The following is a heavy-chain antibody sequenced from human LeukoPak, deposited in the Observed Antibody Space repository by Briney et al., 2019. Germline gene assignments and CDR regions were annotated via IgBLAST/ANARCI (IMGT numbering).Heavy chain of an antibody. Sequence: PGGSLRLSCAASGFTFSSYSMNWVRQAPGKGLEWVSSISSSSSYIYYADSVKGRFTISRDNAKNSLYLQMNSLRAEDTAVYYCARAAYSSSWYSTMNFDYWGQGTLVTVSP. J-gene: IGHJ4*02. CDR3: ARAAYSSSWYSTMNFDY. CDR2: ISSSSSYI. V-gene: IGHV3-21*01. D-gene: IGHD6-13*01. CDR1: GFTFSSYS.